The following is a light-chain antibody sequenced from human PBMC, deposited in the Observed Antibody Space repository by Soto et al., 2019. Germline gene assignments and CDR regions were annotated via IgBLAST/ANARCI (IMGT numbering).Light chain of an antibody. Sequence: DIQVTQSPSSLSASVGDRVTITCRASQNIVNYLNWYQRKPGKAPKLLIYGASSLQRGVPSRFSGSGSGTNFTPTITTLQPEYFATFNCQKIYSAPLTFGGGTKV. V-gene: IGKV1-39*01. CDR3: QKIYSAPLT. J-gene: IGKJ4*01. CDR1: QNIVNY. CDR2: GAS.